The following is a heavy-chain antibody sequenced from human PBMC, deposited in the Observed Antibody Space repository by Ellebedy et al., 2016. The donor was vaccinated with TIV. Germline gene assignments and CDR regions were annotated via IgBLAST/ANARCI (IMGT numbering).Heavy chain of an antibody. CDR1: GFTLSSYD. CDR2: ISSDGADI. D-gene: IGHD1-14*01. CDR3: AKGGFRNWFDP. Sequence: GESLKISCAASGFTLSSYDMSWVRQAPGKRLERVAAISSDGADIYYADSVKGRFTIFRDTSKNTLYLHMNSLRVEDTAIYYCAKGGFRNWFDPWGQGTLVTVSS. V-gene: IGHV3-23*01. J-gene: IGHJ5*02.